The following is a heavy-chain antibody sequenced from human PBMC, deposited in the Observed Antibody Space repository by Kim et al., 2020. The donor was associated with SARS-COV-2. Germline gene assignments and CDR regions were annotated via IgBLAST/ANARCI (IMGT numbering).Heavy chain of an antibody. CDR1: GYTFTSYY. CDR3: ARDTISVGATKASNAFDI. J-gene: IGHJ3*02. D-gene: IGHD1-26*01. V-gene: IGHV1-46*01. CDR2: INPSGGST. Sequence: ASVKVSCKASGYTFTSYYMHWVRQAPGQGLEWMGIINPSGGSTSYAQKFQGRVTMTRDTSTSTVYMELSSLRSEDTAVYYCARDTISVGATKASNAFDIWGQGTMVTVSS.